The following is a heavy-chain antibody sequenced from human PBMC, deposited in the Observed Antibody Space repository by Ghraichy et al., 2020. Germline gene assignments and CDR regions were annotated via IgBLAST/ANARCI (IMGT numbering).Heavy chain of an antibody. V-gene: IGHV3-48*02. CDR1: GSMFSNYH. CDR2: ISSRGSAI. D-gene: IGHD2-15*01. J-gene: IGHJ6*02. Sequence: GGSLRLSCAASGSMFSNYHMNWVRQAPGKGLEWLSYISSRGSAIYNADSVKGRFTISRDNAKNTLYLQMNSLRDEDTAVYYCAGDRGCGYCMDVWGRGTPVT. CDR3: AGDRGCGYCMDV.